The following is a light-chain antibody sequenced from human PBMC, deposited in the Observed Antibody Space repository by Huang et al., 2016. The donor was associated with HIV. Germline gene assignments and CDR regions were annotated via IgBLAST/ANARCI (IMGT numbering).Light chain of an antibody. J-gene: IGKJ1*01. CDR3: QQRSNWPPWT. CDR1: QSVSSS. V-gene: IGKV3-11*01. Sequence: EIVLTQSPATLYLSPGERATLSCRASQSVSSSLAWYQQKPGQAPRLLSYDTSSRATGLPARFSGSGSGTDVTLTISSLEPEDFAVYYCQQRSNWPPWTFGQGTKVEIK. CDR2: DTS.